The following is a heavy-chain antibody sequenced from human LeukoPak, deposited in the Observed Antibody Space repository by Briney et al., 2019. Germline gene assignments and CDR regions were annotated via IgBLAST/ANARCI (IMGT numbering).Heavy chain of an antibody. J-gene: IGHJ3*02. CDR2: IYPGDSDT. CDR3: ARQPTYYDFWSGYFPDAFDI. V-gene: IGHV5-51*01. CDR1: GYSFTSYW. Sequence: GESLKISCKGSGYSFTSYWIGWVRQMPGKGLEWMGIIYPGDSDTRYSPSFQGQVTISADKSISTAYLQWSSLKASDTAMYYCARQPTYYDFWSGYFPDAFDIWGQGTMVTVSS. D-gene: IGHD3-3*01.